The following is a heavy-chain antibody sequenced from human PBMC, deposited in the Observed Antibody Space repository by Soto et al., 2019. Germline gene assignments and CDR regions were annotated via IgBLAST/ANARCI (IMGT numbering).Heavy chain of an antibody. Sequence: GGSLRLSCAASGFTFSSYWMSWVRQAPGKGLEWVANIKQDGSEKYYVDSVKGRFTISRDNAKNSLYLQMNSLRAEDTAVYYCAREDFWSGYPEVDPWGQGTLVTVSS. J-gene: IGHJ5*02. CDR2: IKQDGSEK. V-gene: IGHV3-7*01. D-gene: IGHD3-3*01. CDR1: GFTFSSYW. CDR3: AREDFWSGYPEVDP.